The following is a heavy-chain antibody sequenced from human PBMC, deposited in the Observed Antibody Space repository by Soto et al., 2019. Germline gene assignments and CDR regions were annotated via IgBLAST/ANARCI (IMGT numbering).Heavy chain of an antibody. V-gene: IGHV3-15*01. CDR3: TTTPLGYCSGSSCYSHFDY. D-gene: IGHD2-2*01. J-gene: IGHJ4*02. Sequence: EVQLVESGGGLVRPGGSLRLSCAASGVTFSDAWMNWVRQAPGKGLEWLGRIKSNSNGGTPDYAAPVKGTFTISRDDSKNTLYLLMNSLKTADTAVYYCTTTPLGYCSGSSCYSHFDYWGQGTLVTVSS. CDR2: IKSNSNGGTP. CDR1: GVTFSDAW.